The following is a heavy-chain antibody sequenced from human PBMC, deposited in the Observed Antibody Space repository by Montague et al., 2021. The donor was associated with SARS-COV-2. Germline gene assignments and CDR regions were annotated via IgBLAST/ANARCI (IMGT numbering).Heavy chain of an antibody. J-gene: IGHJ4*02. Sequence: SLRLSCAASGFTFSSYAMHWVRQAPGKGLEWVAVISYDGSNKYYXDSVKGRFTISRDNPKNTLYLQMNSLRAEDTAVYYCARDHLDRRGAEGFLTIFGVVTSNYFDYWGQGTLVTVSS. V-gene: IGHV3-30*04. CDR2: ISYDGSNK. CDR1: GFTFSSYA. CDR3: ARDHLDRRGAEGFLTIFGVVTSNYFDY. D-gene: IGHD3-3*01.